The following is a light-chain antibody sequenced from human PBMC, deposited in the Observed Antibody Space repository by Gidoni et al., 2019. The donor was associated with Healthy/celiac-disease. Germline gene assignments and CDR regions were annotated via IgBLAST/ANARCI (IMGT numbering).Light chain of an antibody. Sequence: EIVMTQSPATLSVSPGERATLSCRARQSVSRNLAWFQQTPGQAPRLLIYGASTSATGIPARFSGSGSGTEFTLTISSLQSEDFAFYYCQQYNNWPITFGQGTRLEIK. CDR1: QSVSRN. CDR3: QQYNNWPIT. CDR2: GAS. J-gene: IGKJ5*01. V-gene: IGKV3-15*01.